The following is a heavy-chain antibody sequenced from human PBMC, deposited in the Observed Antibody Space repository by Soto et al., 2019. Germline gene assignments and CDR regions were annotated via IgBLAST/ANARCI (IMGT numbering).Heavy chain of an antibody. Sequence: QLQLQESGPGLVKPSETLSLTCTVSGGSISSSSYYWGWIRQPPGKGLEWIGSIYYSGSTYYNPYLKSGVTISVDTSKNQFSLKLSSVTAADTAVYYCARQGYCSGGSCYSLGKTPVDKWFDPWGQGTLVTVSS. CDR3: ARQGYCSGGSCYSLGKTPVDKWFDP. V-gene: IGHV4-39*01. CDR2: IYYSGST. D-gene: IGHD2-15*01. J-gene: IGHJ5*02. CDR1: GGSISSSSYY.